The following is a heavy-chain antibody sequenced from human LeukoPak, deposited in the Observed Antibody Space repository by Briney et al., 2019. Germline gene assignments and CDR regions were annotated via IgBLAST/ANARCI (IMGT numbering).Heavy chain of an antibody. J-gene: IGHJ5*02. Sequence: SVKVSRKASGGIFTNYAISWVRQAPGQGLEWMGGIILTFGTANYVQKFQGRVTITADESTNTVYMELSSLRSEDTAVYYCARDRLSGYTYAHPWGQGTLVTVSS. D-gene: IGHD5-18*01. CDR2: IILTFGTA. CDR1: GGIFTNYA. CDR3: ARDRLSGYTYAHP. V-gene: IGHV1-69*13.